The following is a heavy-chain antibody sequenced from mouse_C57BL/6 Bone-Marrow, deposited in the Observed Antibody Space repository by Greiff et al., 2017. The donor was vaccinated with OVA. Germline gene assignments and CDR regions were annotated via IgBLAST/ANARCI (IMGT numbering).Heavy chain of an antibody. CDR2: IRSKSNNYAT. V-gene: IGHV10-1*01. J-gene: IGHJ2*01. Sequence: EVHLVESGGGLVQPKGSLKLSCAASGFSFNTYAMNWVRQAPGKGLEWVDRIRSKSNNYATNYADSVKDRFTISRDDKERKLYLQMNVFKTEDTAMYYCVGKDFYSWRQGTTLTVSS. D-gene: IGHD2-1*01. CDR3: VGKDFYS. CDR1: GFSFNTYA.